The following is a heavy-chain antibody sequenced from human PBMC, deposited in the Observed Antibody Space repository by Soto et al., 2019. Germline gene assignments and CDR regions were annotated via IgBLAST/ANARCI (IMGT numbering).Heavy chain of an antibody. D-gene: IGHD6-13*01. V-gene: IGHV4-31*03. Sequence: SETLSLTCTVFGGSISRVGYYWTWIRQHPGKGLEWIGYIYYTGITHYNPSLKSRVTISIDTSNNQFSLTVNSVTAADTAVYYCAGGTSSWFDYWGQGTRVTVSS. CDR1: GGSISRVGYY. CDR3: AGGTSSWFDY. J-gene: IGHJ4*02. CDR2: IYYTGIT.